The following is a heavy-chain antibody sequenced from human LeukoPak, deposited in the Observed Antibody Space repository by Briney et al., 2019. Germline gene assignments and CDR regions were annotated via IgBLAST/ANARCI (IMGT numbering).Heavy chain of an antibody. J-gene: IGHJ4*02. V-gene: IGHV4-31*02. CDR2: ISYRGST. CDR1: GGSISNSGGFY. Sequence: SQTLSLTCTVSGGSISNSGGFYWSWIRQHTGDGLEWIGFISYRGSTYYNPSLKSRVSMSVDTSRSQFCLRLTSVTDEDTAVYYCARISQSSGGFYYWGQGTLVTVSS. D-gene: IGHD2-15*01. CDR3: ARISQSSGGFYY.